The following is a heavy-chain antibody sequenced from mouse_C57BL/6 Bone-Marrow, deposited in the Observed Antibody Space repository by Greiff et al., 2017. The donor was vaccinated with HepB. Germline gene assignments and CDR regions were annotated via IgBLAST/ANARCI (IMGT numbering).Heavy chain of an antibody. Sequence: EVKLVESGPGLVKPSQSLSLTCSVTGYSITSGYYWNWIRQFPGNKLEWMGYISYDGSNNYNPSLKNRISITRDTSKNQFFLKLNSVTTEDTATYYCAREKEGDWYFDVWGTGTTVTVSS. CDR2: ISYDGSN. CDR1: GYSITSGYY. CDR3: AREKEGDWYFDV. J-gene: IGHJ1*03. V-gene: IGHV3-6*01.